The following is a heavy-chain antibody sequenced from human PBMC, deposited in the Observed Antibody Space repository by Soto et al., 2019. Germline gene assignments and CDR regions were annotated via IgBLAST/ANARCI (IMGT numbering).Heavy chain of an antibody. V-gene: IGHV4-59*01. CDR1: GGSISSYY. CDR3: ARVAYDFWSGLFDP. Sequence: SETLSLTCTVSGGSISSYYWSWIRQPPGKGLEWIGYIYYSGSTNYNPSLKSRVTISVDTSKNQFSLKLSSVTAADTAVYYCARVAYDFWSGLFDPWGQGTLVTVS. J-gene: IGHJ5*02. CDR2: IYYSGST. D-gene: IGHD3-3*01.